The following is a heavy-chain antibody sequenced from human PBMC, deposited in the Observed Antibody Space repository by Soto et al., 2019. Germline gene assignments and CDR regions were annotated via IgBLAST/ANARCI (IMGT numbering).Heavy chain of an antibody. CDR1: GGSFSGFY. J-gene: IGHJ4*02. CDR2: SNHVGNT. CDR3: ARVLIAGVTTD. Sequence: QVQLQQWGAGLLKPSETLSLTCAVYGGSFSGFYWSWIRQPPGKGLEWIGESNHVGNTNNNPSLKHRVTMSIDPSKNQFSLRLSSVTAADTAVYYCARVLIAGVTTDWGQGTLVIVSS. D-gene: IGHD5-18*01. V-gene: IGHV4-34*01.